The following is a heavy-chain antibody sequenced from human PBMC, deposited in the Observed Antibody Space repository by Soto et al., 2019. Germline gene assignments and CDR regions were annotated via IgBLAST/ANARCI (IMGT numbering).Heavy chain of an antibody. D-gene: IGHD3-3*01. CDR3: ARWWSGSRQVVDP. J-gene: IGHJ5*02. Sequence: QVQLQESGPGLVKPSQTLSLNCTVSGGSISSGDYYWSWIRQHPGKGLEWIGYIYYSGSTYYNQSRKSRVTISVDTSKNQFSLKLSSVTDADTAVYYCARWWSGSRQVVDPWGKGTLVNGSS. CDR1: GGSISSGDYY. V-gene: IGHV4-31*03. CDR2: IYYSGST.